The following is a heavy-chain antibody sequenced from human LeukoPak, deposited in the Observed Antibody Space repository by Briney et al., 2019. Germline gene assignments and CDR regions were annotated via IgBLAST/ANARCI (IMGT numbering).Heavy chain of an antibody. CDR2: ISSSSSTI. D-gene: IGHD6-13*01. CDR1: GFTFSSYN. J-gene: IGHJ6*03. V-gene: IGHV3-48*01. CDR3: ARGRGSNLVNYYYMDV. Sequence: GGSLRLSCAASGFTFSSYNMNWVRQAPGKGLEWVSYISSSSSTIYYADSVKGRFTISRDNAKNSLYLQMNSLRAEDTAVYYCARGRGSNLVNYYYMDVWDKGTTVTVSS.